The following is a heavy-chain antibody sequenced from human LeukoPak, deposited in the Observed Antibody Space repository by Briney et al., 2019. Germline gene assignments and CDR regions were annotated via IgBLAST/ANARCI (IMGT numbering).Heavy chain of an antibody. Sequence: PSETLSLTCTVSGGSISSYYWSWIRQPPGKGLEWIGYIYYSGSTNYNPSLKSRVTISVDTSKNQFSLKLSSVTAADTAVYYCARSGWNWFDPWGQGTLVTVSS. CDR2: IYYSGST. J-gene: IGHJ5*02. V-gene: IGHV4-59*01. CDR1: GGSISSYY. CDR3: ARSGWNWFDP. D-gene: IGHD3-10*01.